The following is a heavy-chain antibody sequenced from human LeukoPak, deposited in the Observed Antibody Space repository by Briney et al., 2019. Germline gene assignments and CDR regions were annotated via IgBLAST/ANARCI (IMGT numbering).Heavy chain of an antibody. CDR3: ARTISIRSDTWGDIKYFDY. Sequence: SETLSLTCSVSGGSISSSSYHWDWIRQSPGKGLEWIGDIYYSGDTHYKPSLKVRLTIPVDTSKNQFSLRLSSVTAADTAVYYCARTISIRSDTWGDIKYFDYWGQGTLVTVSS. D-gene: IGHD3-10*01. J-gene: IGHJ4*02. CDR1: GGSISSSSYH. V-gene: IGHV4-39*01. CDR2: IYYSGDT.